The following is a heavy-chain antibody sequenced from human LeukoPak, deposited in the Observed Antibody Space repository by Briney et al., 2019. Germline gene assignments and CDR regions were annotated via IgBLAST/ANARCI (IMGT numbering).Heavy chain of an antibody. J-gene: IGHJ6*03. Sequence: GGSLRLSCAASGFTFSSYAMSWVRQAPGKGLEWVSAISGSGGSTYYADSVKGRFTISRDNSKNTLYLQMNSLRAEDAAVYYCAKDSSGPDFYYYYYMDVWGKGTTVTVSS. CDR3: AKDSSGPDFYYYYYMDV. CDR2: ISGSGGST. V-gene: IGHV3-23*01. D-gene: IGHD1-14*01. CDR1: GFTFSSYA.